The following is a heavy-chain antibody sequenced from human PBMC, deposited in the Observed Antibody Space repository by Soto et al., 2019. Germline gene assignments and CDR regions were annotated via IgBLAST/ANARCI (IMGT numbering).Heavy chain of an antibody. V-gene: IGHV4-34*01. Sequence: QVQLQQWGAGLLKPSETLSLTCAVYGGSFSGYYWSWIRQPPGQGLEWIGEINHSGSTNYNPSLKSRVTISVDTSKNQFSLKLSSVTAADTAVYYCAGRKVFDIWGQGTMVTVSS. CDR3: AGRKVFDI. CDR1: GGSFSGYY. J-gene: IGHJ3*02. CDR2: INHSGST.